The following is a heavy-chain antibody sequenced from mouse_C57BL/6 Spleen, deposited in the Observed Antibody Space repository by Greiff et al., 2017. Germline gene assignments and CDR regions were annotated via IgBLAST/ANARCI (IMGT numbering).Heavy chain of an antibody. CDR2: IYPGDGDT. V-gene: IGHV1-82*01. J-gene: IGHJ4*01. Sequence: QVTLKVSGPELVKPGASVKISCKASGYAFSSSWMNWVKQRPGKGLEWIGRIYPGDGDTNYNGKFKGKATLTADKSSSTAYMQLSSLTSEDSAVYFCARPVTTRAMDYWGQGTSVTVSS. CDR3: ARPVTTRAMDY. D-gene: IGHD2-1*01. CDR1: GYAFSSSW.